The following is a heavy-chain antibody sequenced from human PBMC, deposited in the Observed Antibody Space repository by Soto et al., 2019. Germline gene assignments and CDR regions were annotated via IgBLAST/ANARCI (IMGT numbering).Heavy chain of an antibody. CDR2: INHSGST. D-gene: IGHD3-3*01. V-gene: IGHV4-34*01. J-gene: IGHJ6*03. CDR1: GGSFSGYY. CDR3: ASTNYYDFWSGYYTPYYYMDV. Sequence: SETLSLTCAVYGGSFSGYYWSWIRQPPGKGLEWIGEINHSGSTNYNPSLKSRVTISVDTSKNQFSLKLSSVTAADTAVYYCASTNYYDFWSGYYTPYYYMDVWGKGTTVTVS.